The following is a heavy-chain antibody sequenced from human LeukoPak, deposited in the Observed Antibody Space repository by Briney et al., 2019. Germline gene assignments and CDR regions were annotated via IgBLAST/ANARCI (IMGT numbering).Heavy chain of an antibody. Sequence: PGGSLRLSCAASGFTFSSYGMHWVRQAPGKGLEWVAFIRYDGSNKYYADSVKGRFTISRDNSKNTLYLQMNNLRAEDTAVYYCAKWIGGEGDSIAAADYWGQGTLVTVSS. CDR3: AKWIGGEGDSIAAADY. V-gene: IGHV3-30*02. CDR1: GFTFSSYG. CDR2: IRYDGSNK. D-gene: IGHD6-13*01. J-gene: IGHJ4*02.